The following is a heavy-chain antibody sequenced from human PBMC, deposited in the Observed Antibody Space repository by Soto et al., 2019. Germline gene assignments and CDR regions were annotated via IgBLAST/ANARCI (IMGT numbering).Heavy chain of an antibody. J-gene: IGHJ3*02. Sequence: SETLSLTCTVSGGSISSGGYYWSWIRQHPGKGLEWIGYIYYSGSTYYNPSLKSRVSISVDTSKNQFSLNLGSVTAADTAVYYCARAYSSSWYGADAFDIWGQGTMVTVS. CDR2: IYYSGST. CDR1: GGSISSGGYY. D-gene: IGHD6-13*01. CDR3: ARAYSSSWYGADAFDI. V-gene: IGHV4-31*03.